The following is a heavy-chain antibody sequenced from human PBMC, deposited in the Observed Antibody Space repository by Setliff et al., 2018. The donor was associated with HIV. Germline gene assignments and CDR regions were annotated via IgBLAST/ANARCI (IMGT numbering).Heavy chain of an antibody. V-gene: IGHV1-2*06. CDR3: ARDSRGVVTLNWYFDL. CDR1: GYTFTGYY. D-gene: IGHD2-21*02. CDR2: INPNSGGT. J-gene: IGHJ2*01. Sequence: ASVKVSCKASGYTFTGYYMHWVRQAPGQGLEWMGRINPNSGGTNYAQKFQGRVTMTRDTSISTAYMELSRLRSDDTAVYYCARDSRGVVTLNWYFDLWGRGTLVTVAS.